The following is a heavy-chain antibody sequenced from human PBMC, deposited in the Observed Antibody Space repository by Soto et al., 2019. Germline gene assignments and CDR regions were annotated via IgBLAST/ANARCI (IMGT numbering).Heavy chain of an antibody. CDR2: IYYSVST. Sequence: SETLSLTCTVSGGSISSYYWSWIRQPPGKGLEWIGYIYYSVSTNYNPSLKSRVTISVDTSKNQFSLKLSSVTAADTAVYYCARGIDEYSSPHFDYWGQGTLVTVSS. D-gene: IGHD6-6*01. V-gene: IGHV4-59*01. CDR1: GGSISSYY. CDR3: ARGIDEYSSPHFDY. J-gene: IGHJ4*02.